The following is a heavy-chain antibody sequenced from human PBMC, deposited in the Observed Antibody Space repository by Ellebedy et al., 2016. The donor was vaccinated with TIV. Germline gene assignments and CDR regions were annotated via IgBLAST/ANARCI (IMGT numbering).Heavy chain of an antibody. CDR3: AREDPKTKRWVQGRGFSRAPFDY. Sequence: GESLKISCAASGFTFSTYSMNWVRQAPGKGLDWVSFITSDSTTIYYADSVKGRFTISRDNAKKTVYLHMNRLRPEDTAVYYGAREDPKTKRWVQGRGFSRAPFDYWGQGTLVTVSS. CDR2: ITSDSTTI. V-gene: IGHV3-48*01. CDR1: GFTFSTYS. D-gene: IGHD5-24*01. J-gene: IGHJ4*02.